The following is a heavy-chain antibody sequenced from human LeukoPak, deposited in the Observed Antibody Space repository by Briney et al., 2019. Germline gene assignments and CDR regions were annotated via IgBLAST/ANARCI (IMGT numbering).Heavy chain of an antibody. J-gene: IGHJ6*02. CDR1: GFTFNTYA. CDR2: ISYDGTTE. D-gene: IGHD6-19*01. Sequence: GGSLRLSCTASGFTFNTYAILWVRQAPGKGLQWVAVISYDGTTEHYSDSAKGRFTISRDNSKSTLYLQMNSLRAEDTAVYYCARAQQWAVAQNYYFGMDVWGHGTTVTVSS. CDR3: ARAQQWAVAQNYYFGMDV. V-gene: IGHV3-30-3*01.